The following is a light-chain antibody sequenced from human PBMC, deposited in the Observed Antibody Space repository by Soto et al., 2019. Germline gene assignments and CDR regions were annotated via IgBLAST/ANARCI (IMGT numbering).Light chain of an antibody. CDR1: QSVGSTY. J-gene: IGKJ3*01. Sequence: EIVLTQSPGTLSLSPGERATLSCRASQSVGSTYLAWYQQKPGQAPRLLIYGASSRATGIPDRFSGSGSGTDFTLTISRLEPEDFAVYYCQHSGSLRITFGPGTKVDI. CDR2: GAS. CDR3: QHSGSLRIT. V-gene: IGKV3-20*01.